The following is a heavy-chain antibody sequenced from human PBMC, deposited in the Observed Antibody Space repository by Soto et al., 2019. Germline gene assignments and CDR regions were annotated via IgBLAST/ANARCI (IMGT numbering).Heavy chain of an antibody. J-gene: IGHJ3*02. CDR1: GLTVSTNY. CDR2: IYSDGAT. Sequence: EVQLVETGGGLILPGGSLRLSCAASGLTVSTNYMSWVRQAPGRGLEWVSLIYSDGATYYADSVKGRFTISRDNSKNTLYLQMNSLRAEDTAVYYCAREDVEYGDYSFDIWGQGTMVTVSS. V-gene: IGHV3-53*02. D-gene: IGHD4-17*01. CDR3: AREDVEYGDYSFDI.